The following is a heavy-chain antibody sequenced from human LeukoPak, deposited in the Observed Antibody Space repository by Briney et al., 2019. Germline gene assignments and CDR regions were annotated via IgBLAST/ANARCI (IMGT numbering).Heavy chain of an antibody. D-gene: IGHD2-2*01. CDR1: GYTFTSYA. CDR2: INTNTGNP. J-gene: IGHJ5*02. V-gene: IGHV7-4-1*02. CDR3: ATFGTSSTPLSWFDP. Sequence: GASVKVSCKASGYTFTSYAMNWVRQAPGQGLEWMGWINTNTGNPTYAQGFTGRFVFSLATSVNTAYLQINSLKAEDTAVYYCATFGTSSTPLSWFDPWGQGTLVTVSS.